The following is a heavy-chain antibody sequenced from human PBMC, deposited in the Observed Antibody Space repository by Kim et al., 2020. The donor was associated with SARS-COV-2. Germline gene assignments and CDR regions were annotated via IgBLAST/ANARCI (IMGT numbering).Heavy chain of an antibody. CDR2: ISGSGGGT. CDR1: GFTFSGYA. V-gene: IGHV3-23*01. Sequence: GGSLRLSCAASGFTFSGYAMSWVRQAPGKGLEWVSAISGSGGGTYYADSVKGRFTISRDNSKNTLYLQMNSLRAEDTAVYYCAKTVMRWLLYGGGLFYSVYWGQGTLVTVSS. CDR3: AKTVMRWLLYGGGLFYSVY. J-gene: IGHJ4*02. D-gene: IGHD3-3*01.